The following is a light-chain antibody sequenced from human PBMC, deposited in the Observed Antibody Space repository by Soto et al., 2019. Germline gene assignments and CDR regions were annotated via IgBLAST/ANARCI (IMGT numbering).Light chain of an antibody. CDR3: QQYGSSRA. J-gene: IGKJ4*01. Sequence: FVVTQSPDTLSLSPGETATLSCRASQSVSSSVAWYQHKPGQSPRLVVYSGYKRSPGIPARFSGSGSGTDFTLTISSLEPEDFAVYYCQQYGSSRAFVGGTKVDIK. CDR2: SGY. V-gene: IGKV3-20*01. CDR1: QSVSSSV.